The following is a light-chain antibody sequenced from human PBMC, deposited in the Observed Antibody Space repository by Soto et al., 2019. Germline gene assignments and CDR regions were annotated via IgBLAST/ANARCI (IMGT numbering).Light chain of an antibody. J-gene: IGLJ1*01. Sequence: QSALTQPASVSGSPGQSITISCAGTSGDVGSYNLVSWYQQHPAKAPKLMIYEGSKRPSGVSNRFSGSKSGNTASLTISGLQAEDDADYYCCSYAGSSTFLYVFGTGTKVTVL. CDR2: EGS. CDR3: CSYAGSSTFLYV. V-gene: IGLV2-23*03. CDR1: SGDVGSYNL.